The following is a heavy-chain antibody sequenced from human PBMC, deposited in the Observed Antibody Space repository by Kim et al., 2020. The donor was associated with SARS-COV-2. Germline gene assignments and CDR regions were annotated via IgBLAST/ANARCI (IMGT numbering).Heavy chain of an antibody. J-gene: IGHJ4*02. CDR2: ISGDGSSK. CDR1: GFTFTRFW. V-gene: IGHV3-74*03. CDR3: ARDLRSTSADYYFDY. D-gene: IGHD2-2*01. Sequence: GGSLRLSCSASGFTFTRFWIDWVRQAPGKGLVWVSGISGDGSSKAYADSVKGRFTISRDNAKNTVYLQMNSLRAEDTAIYFCARDLRSTSADYYFDYWGQGILVTVSS.